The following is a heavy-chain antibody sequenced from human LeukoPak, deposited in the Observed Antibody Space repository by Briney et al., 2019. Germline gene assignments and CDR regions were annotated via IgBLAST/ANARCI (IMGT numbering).Heavy chain of an antibody. D-gene: IGHD1-26*01. CDR2: ISSSGTTI. CDR3: ARGEVGASGNFDY. CDR1: GFTFGDYY. V-gene: IGHV3-11*04. J-gene: IGHJ4*02. Sequence: GGSLRLSCTASGFTFGDYYMSWIRQAPGKGLEGLSYISSSGTTIHYADSVKGRFTISRDNSKNTLYLQMNSLRAEDTAVYYCARGEVGASGNFDYWGQGTLVTVSS.